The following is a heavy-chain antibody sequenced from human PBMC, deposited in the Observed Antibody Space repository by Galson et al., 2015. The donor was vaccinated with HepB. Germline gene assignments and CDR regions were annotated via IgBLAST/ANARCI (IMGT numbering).Heavy chain of an antibody. V-gene: IGHV6-1*01. CDR2: TYYRSKWYN. D-gene: IGHD3-10*01. CDR3: ARGHHFRTGRNYFRPFCHMDV. Sequence: CAISGDSVSSNSVAWNWIRQSPSRGLEWLGRTYYRSKWYNDYALSVKSRITINSDTSKNQFSLQLNSVTPDDPAVYYCARGHHFRTGRNYFRPFCHMDVWGKGTPVTVSS. J-gene: IGHJ6*03. CDR1: GDSVSSNSVA.